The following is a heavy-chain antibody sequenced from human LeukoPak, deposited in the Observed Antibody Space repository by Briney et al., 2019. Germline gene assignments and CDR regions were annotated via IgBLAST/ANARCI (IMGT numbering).Heavy chain of an antibody. D-gene: IGHD2-2*01. CDR2: INHSGST. CDR1: GGSFSGYY. V-gene: IGHV4-34*01. CDR3: AARVVPAAPHYFDY. Sequence: SETLSLTCAVYGGSFSGYYWSWIRQPPGQGLEWIGEINHSGSTNYNPSLKSRVTISVDTSKNQFSLKLSSVTAADTAVYYCAARVVPAAPHYFDYWGQGTLVTVSS. J-gene: IGHJ4*02.